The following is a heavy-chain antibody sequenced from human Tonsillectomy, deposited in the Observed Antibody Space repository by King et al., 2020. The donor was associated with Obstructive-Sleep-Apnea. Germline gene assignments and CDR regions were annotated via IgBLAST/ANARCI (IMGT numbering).Heavy chain of an antibody. Sequence: QLQESGPGLVKPSETLSLTCTVSGDSFSSSDYYWGWIRQPPGKGLEWIASIYFSGSTYYNPSLKSRVTISVDTSKNQFSLKLSSVTAADTAVYYCARDGRLSRATTQYFDYWGQGTLVTVSS. V-gene: IGHV4-39*07. J-gene: IGHJ4*02. CDR3: ARDGRLSRATTQYFDY. D-gene: IGHD1-26*01. CDR1: GDSFSSSDYY. CDR2: IYFSGST.